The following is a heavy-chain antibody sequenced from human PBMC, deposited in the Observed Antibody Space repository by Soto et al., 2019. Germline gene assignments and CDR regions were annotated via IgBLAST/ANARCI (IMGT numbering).Heavy chain of an antibody. Sequence: QVQLVESGGGLVKPGGSLRLSCAASGFTFGDYYMTWIRQAPGKRLEWVSFIGNRGTGIYYADSVQGRFTIVRDNAKNSLYLQMKSLRADDTAMYYCARELRDVGMASRFDPWGQGTLVTVSS. D-gene: IGHD6-13*01. CDR3: ARELRDVGMASRFDP. V-gene: IGHV3-11*01. J-gene: IGHJ5*02. CDR2: IGNRGTGI. CDR1: GFTFGDYY.